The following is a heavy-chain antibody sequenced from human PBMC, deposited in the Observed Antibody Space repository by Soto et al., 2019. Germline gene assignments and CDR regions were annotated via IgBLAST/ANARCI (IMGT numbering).Heavy chain of an antibody. D-gene: IGHD6-25*01. CDR3: ARDVSPGSSGLYFDAFDI. CDR2: IRKGGSQR. Sequence: EVHLVESGGGLVQPGGSLTLSCAASEFAFSSYWMTWVRQAPGKGLEWVANIRKGGSQRSYLDFVRGRFTISRDNSKNSLYLQMNSLRAEDTALYFCARDVSPGSSGLYFDAFDIWGQGTMVTVSS. CDR1: EFAFSSYW. V-gene: IGHV3-7*05. J-gene: IGHJ3*02.